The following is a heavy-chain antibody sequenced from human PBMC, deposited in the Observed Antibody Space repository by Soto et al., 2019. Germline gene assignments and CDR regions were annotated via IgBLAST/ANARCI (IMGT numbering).Heavy chain of an antibody. V-gene: IGHV5-10-1*01. CDR2: IDPSDSQT. J-gene: IGHJ4*02. CDR3: ARQIYDSDTGPNFQYYFDS. Sequence: VESLEISCKXSGYSFAGYWITWVRQKPGKGLEWMGRIDPSDSQTYYSPSFRGHVTISVTKSITTVFLQWSSLRASDTAMYYCARQIYDSDTGPNFQYYFDSWGQGTPVTVSS. D-gene: IGHD3-22*01. CDR1: GYSFAGYW.